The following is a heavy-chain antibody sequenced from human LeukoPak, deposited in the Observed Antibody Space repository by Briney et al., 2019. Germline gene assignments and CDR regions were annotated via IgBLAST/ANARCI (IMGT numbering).Heavy chain of an antibody. CDR1: GGSFSGYY. Sequence: PSETLSLTCAVYGGSFSGYYWSWIRQPPGKGLEWIGEINHSGSTNYNPSLKSRVTISVDTSKNQFSLKLSSVTAADTAVYYCARKASGYDYSWFDPWGQGTLVTVSS. D-gene: IGHD5-12*01. V-gene: IGHV4-34*01. CDR3: ARKASGYDYSWFDP. J-gene: IGHJ5*02. CDR2: INHSGST.